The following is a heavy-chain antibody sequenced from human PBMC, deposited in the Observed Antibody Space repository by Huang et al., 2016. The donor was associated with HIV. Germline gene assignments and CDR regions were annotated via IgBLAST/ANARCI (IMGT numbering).Heavy chain of an antibody. J-gene: IGHJ5*02. V-gene: IGHV4-34*02. D-gene: IGHD3-10*01. CDR3: ARDATKNPRGWFDP. Sequence: QVHLQQWGAGLLKSAETLSLTCAVYGGSLSGYYWSWLRQTPGKGLAWIGEINQLGSPNDNPSLKSRVSISMDGSKKQFSLKLRSISDADTAVYFCARDATKNPRGWFDPWGQGTLVTVSS. CDR1: GGSLSGYY. CDR2: INQLGSP.